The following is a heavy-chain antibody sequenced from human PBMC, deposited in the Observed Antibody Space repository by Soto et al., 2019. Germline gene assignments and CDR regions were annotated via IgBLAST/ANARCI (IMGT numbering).Heavy chain of an antibody. V-gene: IGHV1-58*01. CDR2: ISADSGNT. Sequence: LLKRSCKASGYRMTIDGVSWVRHAPGQRLEGMGWISADSGNTNYAQKFQERVTITRDMSTSTAYMELSSLRSEDTAVYYCAAVGATPYYSYYGMAVWGQGTTVPVSS. J-gene: IGHJ6*02. CDR3: AAVGATPYYSYYGMAV. CDR1: GYRMTIDG. D-gene: IGHD1-26*01.